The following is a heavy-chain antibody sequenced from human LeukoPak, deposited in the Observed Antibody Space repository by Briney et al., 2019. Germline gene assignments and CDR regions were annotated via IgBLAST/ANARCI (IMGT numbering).Heavy chain of an antibody. D-gene: IGHD2-2*01. CDR3: ARRYCSSTSCYFDY. CDR2: INWSGGST. Sequence: GGSLRLSCAASGFTFDDYGMSWVRQAPGKGLEWVSGINWSGGSTGYADSVKGRFTISRDNAKNSLYLQMNSLRAEDTALYYCARRYCSSTSCYFDYWGQGTLVTVSS. V-gene: IGHV3-20*04. J-gene: IGHJ4*02. CDR1: GFTFDDYG.